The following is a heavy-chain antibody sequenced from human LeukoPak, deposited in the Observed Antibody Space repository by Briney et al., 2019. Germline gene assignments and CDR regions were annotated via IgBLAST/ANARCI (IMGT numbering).Heavy chain of an antibody. CDR1: GFTFSSYA. D-gene: IGHD6-13*01. CDR3: ARAQSSSWRFDY. CDR2: IYSGGST. J-gene: IGHJ4*02. V-gene: IGHV3-53*01. Sequence: GGSLRLSCAASGFTFSSYAMSWVRQAPGKGLEWVSVIYSGGSTYYADSVKGRFTISRDNSKNTLYLQMNSLRAEDTAVYYCARAQSSSWRFDYWGQGTLVTVSS.